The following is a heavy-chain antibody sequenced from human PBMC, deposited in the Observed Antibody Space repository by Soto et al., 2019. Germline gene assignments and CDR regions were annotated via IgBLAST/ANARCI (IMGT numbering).Heavy chain of an antibody. V-gene: IGHV1-18*01. D-gene: IGHD6-19*01. Sequence: WASVKVSCKASGYTFTSCGISWVRQAPGQGLEWMGWISAYNGNTNYAQKLQGRVTMTTDTSTSTAYMELRSLRSDDTAVYYCARVEQWLVREAFDIWGQGTMVTVSS. CDR2: ISAYNGNT. J-gene: IGHJ3*02. CDR1: GYTFTSCG. CDR3: ARVEQWLVREAFDI.